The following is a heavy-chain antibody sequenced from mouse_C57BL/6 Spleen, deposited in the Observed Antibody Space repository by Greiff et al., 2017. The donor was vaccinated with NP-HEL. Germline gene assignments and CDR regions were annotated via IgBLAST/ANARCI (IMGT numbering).Heavy chain of an antibody. D-gene: IGHD2-3*01. CDR1: GYAFSSSW. CDR3: ARLIYDGSLYYAMDY. V-gene: IGHV1-82*01. CDR2: IYPGDGDT. Sequence: VQLQQSGPELVKPGASVKISCKASGYAFSSSWMNWVKQRPGKGLEWIGRIYPGDGDTNYNGKFKGKATLTADKSSSTAYMQLSSLTSEDSAVYFCARLIYDGSLYYAMDYWGQGTSVTDSS. J-gene: IGHJ4*01.